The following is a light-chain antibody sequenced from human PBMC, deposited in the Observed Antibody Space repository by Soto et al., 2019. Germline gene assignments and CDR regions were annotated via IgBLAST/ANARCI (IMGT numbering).Light chain of an antibody. J-gene: IGKJ4*01. CDR3: QQYGSSPT. CDR1: QSVRSSF. V-gene: IGKV3-20*01. CDR2: GAS. Sequence: EIVFTQSPGTLSLSPGEGATLSCRASQSVRSSFLAWYQQKPGQAPSLLIYGASSRATGIPDRFSGGGSGTDFTLTITRLEPEDLAVYYCQQYGSSPTFGGGTKVEIK.